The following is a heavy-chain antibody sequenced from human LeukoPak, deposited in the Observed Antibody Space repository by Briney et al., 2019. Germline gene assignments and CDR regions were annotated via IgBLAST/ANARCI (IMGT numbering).Heavy chain of an antibody. J-gene: IGHJ4*02. D-gene: IGHD3-22*01. CDR1: GFTFSSYA. CDR3: AKGGGYYYDSSGSPPDY. Sequence: GGSLRLSCAASGFTFSSYAMSWVRQAPGKGLEWVSAISGSGGSTYYADSVKGRFTISRDNSKNTLYLQMNSLRAEDTAVYYCAKGGGYYYDSSGSPPDYWGQGTLVTVSS. CDR2: ISGSGGST. V-gene: IGHV3-23*01.